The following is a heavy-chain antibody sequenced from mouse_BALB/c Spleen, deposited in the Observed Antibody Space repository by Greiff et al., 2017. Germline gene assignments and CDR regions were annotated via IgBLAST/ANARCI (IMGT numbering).Heavy chain of an antibody. J-gene: IGHJ1*01. CDR3: ARESYGSGVRCYFEV. D-gene: IGHD1-1*01. CDR1: GFSLTSYG. V-gene: IGHV2-9*02. Sequence: QVQLKESGPGLVAPSQSLSITCTVSGFSLTSYGVHWVRQPPGKGLEWLGVIWAGGSTNYNSALMSRLSISKDNSKSQVFLKMNSLQTDDTAMYSCARESYGSGVRCYFEVWGAERTVTVS. CDR2: IWAGGST.